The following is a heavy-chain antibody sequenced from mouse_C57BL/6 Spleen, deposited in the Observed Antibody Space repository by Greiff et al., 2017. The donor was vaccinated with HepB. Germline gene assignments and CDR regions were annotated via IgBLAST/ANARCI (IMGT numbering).Heavy chain of an antibody. CDR1: GFNIKDYY. Sequence: EVKVEESGAELVRPGASVKLSCTASGFNIKDYYMHWVKQRPEQGLEWIGRIDPEDGDTEYAPKFQGKATMTADTSSNTADLQLSSLTSEDTAVYYCAYNLSGSSYDCDYWGQGTTLTVSS. CDR3: AYNLSGSSYDCDY. D-gene: IGHD1-1*01. CDR2: IDPEDGDT. J-gene: IGHJ2*01. V-gene: IGHV14-1*01.